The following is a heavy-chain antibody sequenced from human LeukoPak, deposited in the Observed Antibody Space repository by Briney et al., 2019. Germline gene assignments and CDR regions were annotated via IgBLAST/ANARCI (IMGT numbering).Heavy chain of an antibody. D-gene: IGHD3-22*01. CDR1: GYIFTSYV. J-gene: IGHJ4*02. Sequence: ASVKVSCKASGYIFTSYVLHWVRQAPGQGLEWMGWINTNTGDPTYAQGFTGRFVFSLDTSVSTAYLQISSLKADDTAMYYCARGDYETHGYQTRWGQGTLVTVSS. CDR3: ARGDYETHGYQTR. V-gene: IGHV7-4-1*02. CDR2: INTNTGDP.